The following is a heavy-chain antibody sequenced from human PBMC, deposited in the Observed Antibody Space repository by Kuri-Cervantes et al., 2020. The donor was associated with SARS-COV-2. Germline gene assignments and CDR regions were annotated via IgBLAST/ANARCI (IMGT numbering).Heavy chain of an antibody. CDR1: GFTFDDYA. CDR3: AKDPVYYYYYMDV. CDR2: ISWDGGST. Sequence: GGSLRLSCAASGFTFDDYAMHWVRQAPGKGLEWVSLISWDGGSTYYTDSVKGRFTISRDNSKNTLYLQMNSLRAEDTAVYYCAKDPVYYYYYMDVWGKGTTVTVSS. J-gene: IGHJ6*03. V-gene: IGHV3-43D*04.